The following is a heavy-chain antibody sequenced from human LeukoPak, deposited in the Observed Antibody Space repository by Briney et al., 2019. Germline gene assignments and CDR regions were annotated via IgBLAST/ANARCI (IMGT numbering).Heavy chain of an antibody. Sequence: GGSLRLSCATSGFTFDDYGMSWVRQAPGKGLEWVGRIKSKTDGGTIDYAAPVKGRFTISRDDSKNMVHLQMNSLKTEDTAVYYCTTAYVVTTYFFDYWGQGILVTVSS. D-gene: IGHD2-21*02. J-gene: IGHJ4*02. CDR3: TTAYVVTTYFFDY. V-gene: IGHV3-15*01. CDR2: IKSKTDGGTI. CDR1: GFTFDDYG.